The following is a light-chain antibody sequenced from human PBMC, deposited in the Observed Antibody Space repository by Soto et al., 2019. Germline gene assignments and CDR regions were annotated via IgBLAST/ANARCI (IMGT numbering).Light chain of an antibody. CDR3: CSYTSGRPLVV. CDR1: SGDVGGYNY. V-gene: IGLV2-14*03. Sequence: QSVLTQPASVSGSPGQSITISCSGTSGDVGGYNYVSWYQHHPGKAPKLIIYDVTYRPSGVSDRFSGSKSGNMASLAISGLRAEDEAAYYCCSYTSGRPLVVFGGGTKLTVL. J-gene: IGLJ2*01. CDR2: DVT.